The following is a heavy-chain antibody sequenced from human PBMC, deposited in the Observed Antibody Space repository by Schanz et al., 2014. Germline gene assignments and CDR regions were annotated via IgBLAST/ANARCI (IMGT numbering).Heavy chain of an antibody. D-gene: IGHD5-18*01. CDR2: IYTDGST. CDR3: ARGTATAMEHRPFDY. V-gene: IGHV3-66*01. J-gene: IGHJ4*02. CDR1: GFTVSKNY. Sequence: EVQLVESGGGLVQPGGSLRLSCAASGFTVSKNYMSWVRQAPGKGLEWVSIIYTDGSTYYADSVRDRFTISRDNSKNMLYLQNNNLRAEDTAVYYCARGTATAMEHRPFDYWGQGALVTGSS.